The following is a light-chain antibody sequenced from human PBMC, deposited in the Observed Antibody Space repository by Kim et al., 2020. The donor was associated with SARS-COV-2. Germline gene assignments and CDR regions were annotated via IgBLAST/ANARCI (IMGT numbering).Light chain of an antibody. CDR1: QSVSSN. J-gene: IGKJ4*01. CDR2: GAS. Sequence: SVSPRGRASLSCRASQSVSSNLAWYQQKPGQAPRLVIHGASSRATGIPARFSGSGSGTEFTLTISSLQSEDFAVYYCQQYNNRPLTFGGGTKVEI. V-gene: IGKV3-15*01. CDR3: QQYNNRPLT.